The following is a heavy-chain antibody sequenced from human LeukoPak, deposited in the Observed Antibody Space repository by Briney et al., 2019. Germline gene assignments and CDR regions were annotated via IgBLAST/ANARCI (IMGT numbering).Heavy chain of an antibody. CDR1: GFTFSSYG. Sequence: GGSLRLSCAASGFTFSSYGMHWVRQAPGKGLEWVAVIWYGGSNKYYADSVKGRFTISRDNSKNTLYLQMNSLRAEDTAVYYCARLGERGATTGVLDYWGQGTLVTVSS. V-gene: IGHV3-33*01. CDR3: ARLGERGATTGVLDY. D-gene: IGHD1-26*01. CDR2: IWYGGSNK. J-gene: IGHJ4*02.